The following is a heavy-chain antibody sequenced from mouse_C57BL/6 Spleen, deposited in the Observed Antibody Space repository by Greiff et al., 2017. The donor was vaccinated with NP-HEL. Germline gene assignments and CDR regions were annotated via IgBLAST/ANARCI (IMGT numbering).Heavy chain of an antibody. Sequence: EVMLVESGGDLVKPGGSLKLSCAASGFTFSSYGMSWVRQTPDKRLEWVATISSGGSYTYYPDSVKGRFTISRDNAKNTLYLQMSSLKSEDTAMYYCARSATDYAMDYWGQGTSVTVSS. CDR1: GFTFSSYG. CDR2: ISSGGSYT. V-gene: IGHV5-6*01. CDR3: ARSATDYAMDY. J-gene: IGHJ4*01.